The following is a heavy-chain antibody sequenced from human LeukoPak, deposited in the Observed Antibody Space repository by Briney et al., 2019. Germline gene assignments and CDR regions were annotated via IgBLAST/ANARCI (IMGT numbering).Heavy chain of an antibody. V-gene: IGHV4-34*01. D-gene: IGHD6-13*01. CDR2: INHSGST. Sequence: SETLSLTCAVYGGSFSGYYRSWIRQPPGKGLEWIGEINHSGSTDYNPSLKSLVTISVDTSKNQFSLKLSSVTAADTAVYYCARVNAAAARTRTTKYYGMDVWGKGTTVTVSS. CDR1: GGSFSGYY. CDR3: ARVNAAAARTRTTKYYGMDV. J-gene: IGHJ6*04.